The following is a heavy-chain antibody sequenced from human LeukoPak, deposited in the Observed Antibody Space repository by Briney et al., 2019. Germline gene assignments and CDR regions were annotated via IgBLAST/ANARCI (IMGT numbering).Heavy chain of an antibody. V-gene: IGHV3-23*01. CDR2: ISGSGGST. D-gene: IGHD5-18*01. J-gene: IGHJ6*02. Sequence: GRSLRLSCAASGFIFSNYGMHWVRQAPGKGLEWVSGISGSGGSTYNADSVKGRFSISRDNSKNTLYLQMNSLRAEDTAVYYCANIQLWLRSYGMDVWGQGTTVTVSS. CDR1: GFIFSNYG. CDR3: ANIQLWLRSYGMDV.